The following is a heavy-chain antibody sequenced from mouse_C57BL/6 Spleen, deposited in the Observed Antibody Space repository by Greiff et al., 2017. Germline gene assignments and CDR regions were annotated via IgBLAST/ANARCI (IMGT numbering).Heavy chain of an antibody. V-gene: IGHV1-26*01. CDR1: GYTFTDYY. CDR3: ARSTMSTTSQDYHAMCY. D-gene: IGHD2-4*01. J-gene: IGHJ4*01. Sequence: VQLQQSGPELVKPGASVKISCKASGYTFTDYYMHWVKQSHGKSLEWIGEINPNEGGTSYNQKFKGKATLTVDKSSSTAYMELRSLTSEDSAVYYCARSTMSTTSQDYHAMCYRGQRTSVTVS. CDR2: INPNEGGT.